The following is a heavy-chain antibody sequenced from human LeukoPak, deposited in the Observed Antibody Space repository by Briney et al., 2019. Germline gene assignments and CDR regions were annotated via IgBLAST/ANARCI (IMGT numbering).Heavy chain of an antibody. Sequence: GGSLRLSCAASGFTFSSYSMKWVRQAPGKGLECVSSISSSSSYTYYADSVKGRFTISRDNAQNSLYLQMNSLRAEDTAVYYCARVVIAVRGVSDYWGQGTLVTVSS. CDR2: ISSSSSYT. CDR3: ARVVIAVRGVSDY. J-gene: IGHJ4*02. D-gene: IGHD3-10*01. CDR1: GFTFSSYS. V-gene: IGHV3-21*01.